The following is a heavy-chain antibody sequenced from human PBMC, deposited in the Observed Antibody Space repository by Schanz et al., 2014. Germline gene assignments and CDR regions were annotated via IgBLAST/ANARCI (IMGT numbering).Heavy chain of an antibody. D-gene: IGHD2-2*01. Sequence: QVHLVQSGAEVHKPGASLKISCKASGYTFTSDSMHWVRQAPGQGLEWIGMINPSGGSTTYAQKFQGWVTVTRDTSSSTVYMELSSMRSEDTAVYYCARAPTAYCSDTSCLGTPFDYWGQGTLVTVSS. CDR2: INPSGGST. J-gene: IGHJ4*02. CDR1: GYTFTSDS. V-gene: IGHV1-46*03. CDR3: ARAPTAYCSDTSCLGTPFDY.